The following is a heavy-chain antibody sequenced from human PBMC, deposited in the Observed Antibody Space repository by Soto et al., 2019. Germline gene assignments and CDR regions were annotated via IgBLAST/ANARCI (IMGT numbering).Heavy chain of an antibody. CDR2: MNPNSGNT. V-gene: IGHV1-8*02. Sequence: ASVKVSCKASGYTFTSYAMHWVRQAPGQRLEWMGWMNPNSGNTGYAQKFQGRVTMTRNTLYLQMNSLRAEDTAVYYCAKDRFTYYYDSSGYYYLDAFDIWGQGTMVTVSS. D-gene: IGHD3-22*01. J-gene: IGHJ3*02. CDR1: GYTFTSYA. CDR3: AKDRFTYYYDSSGYYYLDAFDI.